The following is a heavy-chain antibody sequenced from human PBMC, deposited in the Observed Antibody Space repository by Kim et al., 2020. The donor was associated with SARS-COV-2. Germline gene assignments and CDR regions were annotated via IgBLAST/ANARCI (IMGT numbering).Heavy chain of an antibody. Sequence: SPSFQGQVTISVDKSTNTAYLQWDSLKASDTAIYYCARPYGYGYSFYFDYWGQGTLVSVSS. D-gene: IGHD5-18*01. J-gene: IGHJ4*02. CDR3: ARPYGYGYSFYFDY. V-gene: IGHV5-51*01.